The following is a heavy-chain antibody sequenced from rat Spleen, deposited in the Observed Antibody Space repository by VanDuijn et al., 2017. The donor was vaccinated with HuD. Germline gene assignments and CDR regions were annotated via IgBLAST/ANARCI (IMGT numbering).Heavy chain of an antibody. J-gene: IGHJ3*01. V-gene: IGHV5-20*01. CDR3: TRDVVAY. Sequence: EVQLVESGGGLVQPGRSLKLSCAASGFTFSDYGMAWVRQAPTKGLEWVATISYGGGGTYYADSVEGRFTISRDNAKSTLYLQMNSLRSEDTATYYCTRDVVAYWGQGTLVTVSS. CDR1: GFTFSDYG. CDR2: ISYGGGGT.